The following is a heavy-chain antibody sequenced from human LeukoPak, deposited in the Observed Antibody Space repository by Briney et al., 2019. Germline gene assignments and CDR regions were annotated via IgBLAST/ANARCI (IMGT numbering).Heavy chain of an antibody. V-gene: IGHV4-59*01. CDR2: TYYSGTTST. J-gene: IGHJ4*02. CDR1: GDPIGYFY. Sequence: SETLSLTCTVSGDPIGYFYWNWIRQPPGKALEWIGHTYYSGTTSTNYNPSLKSRVTMSVDRFNNHFSLRLSSVTAADTAIYYCARSDYIWGSYRYWGQGTLVTVSS. D-gene: IGHD3-16*02. CDR3: ARSDYIWGSYRY.